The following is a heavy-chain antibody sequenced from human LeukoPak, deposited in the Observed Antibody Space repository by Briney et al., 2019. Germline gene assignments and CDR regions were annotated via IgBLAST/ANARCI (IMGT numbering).Heavy chain of an antibody. J-gene: IGHJ4*02. CDR3: ARGRLLGGY. D-gene: IGHD2-15*01. V-gene: IGHV3-21*01. CDR1: GFTFSSYS. Sequence: GGSLRLSCAASGFTFSSYSMNWVRQAPGKGLEWVSSISSSSSYIFYADSVKGPFTISGDNAKNSLYLQMNSVRAEDTAVYYCARGRLLGGYWGQGTLVTVSS. CDR2: ISSSSSYI.